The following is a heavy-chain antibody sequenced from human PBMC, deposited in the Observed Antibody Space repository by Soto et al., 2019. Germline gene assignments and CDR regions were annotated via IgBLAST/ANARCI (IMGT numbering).Heavy chain of an antibody. CDR1: GFTFSSYA. V-gene: IGHV3-30-3*01. J-gene: IGHJ4*02. Sequence: QVQLVESGGGVVQPGRSLRLSCAASGFTFSSYAMHWVRQAPGKGLEWVAVISYDGSNKYYADSVKGRFTISRDNSKNTLYLQMNSRRAEDTAVYYCARDEGYSGYDYRDWGYCSGGSCYLDYWGQGTLVTVSS. CDR2: ISYDGSNK. CDR3: ARDEGYSGYDYRDWGYCSGGSCYLDY. D-gene: IGHD2-15*01.